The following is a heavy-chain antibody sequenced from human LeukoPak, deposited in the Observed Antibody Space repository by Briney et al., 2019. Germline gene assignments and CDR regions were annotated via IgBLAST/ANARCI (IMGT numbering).Heavy chain of an antibody. Sequence: VGCLRHSPAVSLVTPWIYSIRSGRDAPPEGLECGSFIRYDVSNQYSTHSVKGRFTISRENSENTLSMQMNSLRVEDTAMSYCAKEDRGPSEMATSKGIDYWGQGTLVTVSS. CDR3: AKEDRGPSEMATSKGIDY. J-gene: IGHJ4*02. D-gene: IGHD5-24*01. CDR2: IRYDVSNQ. V-gene: IGHV3-30*02. CDR1: LVTPWIYS.